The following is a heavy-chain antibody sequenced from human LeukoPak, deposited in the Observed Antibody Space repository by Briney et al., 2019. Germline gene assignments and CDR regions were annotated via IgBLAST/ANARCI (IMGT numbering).Heavy chain of an antibody. CDR1: EYTFTAYY. J-gene: IGHJ3*02. V-gene: IGHV1-2*02. CDR2: IAPDRGHT. D-gene: IGHD5-12*01. CDR3: AGDVGGYSTRFDI. Sequence: EASVKVSCKASEYTFTAYYVHWVRQAPGQGLEWMGWIAPDRGHTTYAQKFQGRVAMTRDTSFSTAYMEVSSLMSDDTAVYYCAGDVGGYSTRFDIWGQGTMVTVSS.